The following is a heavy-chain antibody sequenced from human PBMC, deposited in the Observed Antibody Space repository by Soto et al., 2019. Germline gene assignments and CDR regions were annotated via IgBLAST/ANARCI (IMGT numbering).Heavy chain of an antibody. CDR2: IYTSGGT. Sequence: SETLSLTCTVSGGSISSYYWSWIRQPAGKGLEWIGRIYTSGGTNYNPSLKSRVTMSVDTSKNQFSLKLSSVTAADTAVYYCARDRSATRYFDWLPFDYWGQGTLVTVSS. CDR1: GGSISSYY. D-gene: IGHD3-9*01. J-gene: IGHJ4*02. CDR3: ARDRSATRYFDWLPFDY. V-gene: IGHV4-4*07.